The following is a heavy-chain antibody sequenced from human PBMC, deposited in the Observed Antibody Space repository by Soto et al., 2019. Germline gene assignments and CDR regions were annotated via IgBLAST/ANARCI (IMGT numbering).Heavy chain of an antibody. V-gene: IGHV4-4*02. Sequence: PSETLSLTCAVSGGSISSSNWWSWVRQPPGKGLEWIGEIYHSGSTNYNPSLKSRVTISVDKSKNQFSLKLSSVTAADTAVYYCARWAVRDYYYYGMDVWGQGTTVTASS. J-gene: IGHJ6*02. CDR2: IYHSGST. D-gene: IGHD3-10*01. CDR1: GGSISSSNW. CDR3: ARWAVRDYYYYGMDV.